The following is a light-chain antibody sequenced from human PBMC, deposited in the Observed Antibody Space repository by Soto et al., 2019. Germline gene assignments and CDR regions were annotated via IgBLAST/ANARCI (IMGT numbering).Light chain of an antibody. Sequence: IRMTQSPSSFSASTGDRVTITCRASQGISSYLAWYQQKPGKAPKLLIYAASTLQSGVPSRFSGSGSGTDFTLTISCLQSEDFATYYCQQYYSSRTFGQGTKVDIK. J-gene: IGKJ1*01. CDR1: QGISSY. CDR3: QQYYSSRT. CDR2: AAS. V-gene: IGKV1-8*01.